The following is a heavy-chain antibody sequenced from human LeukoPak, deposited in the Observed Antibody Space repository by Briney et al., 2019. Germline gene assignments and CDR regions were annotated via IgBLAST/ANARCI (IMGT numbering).Heavy chain of an antibody. D-gene: IGHD3-22*01. J-gene: IGHJ4*02. CDR1: GYSISSGYY. CDR2: FYHSGST. CDR3: ARQLYDSSGYSDY. V-gene: IGHV4-38-2*02. Sequence: SETLSLTCTVSGYSISSGYYWVWIRPSPGKGLEWLGSFYHSGSTYYNPSLKSRVTISVDTSKNQFSLKLSSVTAADTAVYYCARQLYDSSGYSDYWGQGTLVTVSS.